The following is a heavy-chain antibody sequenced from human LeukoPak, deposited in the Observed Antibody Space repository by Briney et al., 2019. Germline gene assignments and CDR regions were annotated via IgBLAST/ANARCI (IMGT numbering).Heavy chain of an antibody. CDR2: IIPIFGTA. CDR3: ALAKYCSSTSGYPLGVY. J-gene: IGHJ4*02. V-gene: IGHV1-69*06. CDR1: GVTFSSYA. Sequence: SVKVSCKASGVTFSSYAISWVRQAPGQGLEWMGGIIPIFGTANYAQKFQGRVTITADKSTSTAYMELSSLRSEDTAVYYCALAKYCSSTSGYPLGVYWGQGTLVTVSS. D-gene: IGHD2-2*01.